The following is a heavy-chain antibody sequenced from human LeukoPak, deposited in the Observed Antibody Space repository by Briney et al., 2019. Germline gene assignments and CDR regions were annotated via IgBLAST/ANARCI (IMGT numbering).Heavy chain of an antibody. Sequence: GGSLRPSCAASGFTFTYAWTTWVRQAPGKGLEWVGRIKSKTDGGTTDYAAPVKGRFTISRDDSKTTLYLQMNSLKTEDTAVYYCTTAGRPGVVDHWGQGTLVTVSA. D-gene: IGHD3-10*01. J-gene: IGHJ4*02. CDR2: IKSKTDGGTT. V-gene: IGHV3-15*01. CDR3: TTAGRPGVVDH. CDR1: GFTFTYAW.